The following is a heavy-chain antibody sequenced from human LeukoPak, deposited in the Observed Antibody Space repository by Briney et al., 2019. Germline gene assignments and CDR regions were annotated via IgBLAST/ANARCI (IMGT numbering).Heavy chain of an antibody. V-gene: IGHV3-11*05. CDR2: ISSGSSHT. D-gene: IGHD6-19*01. J-gene: IGHJ4*02. CDR3: ARDMSSGWYAADY. CDR1: GFIFSDYY. Sequence: PGGSLRLSCAASGFIFSDYYMSWIRQAPGKGLEWVSYISSGSSHTNYADSVKGRFTISRDNAKNSLYLQMNSLSAEDTAVYYCARDMSSGWYAADYWGQGTLVTVSS.